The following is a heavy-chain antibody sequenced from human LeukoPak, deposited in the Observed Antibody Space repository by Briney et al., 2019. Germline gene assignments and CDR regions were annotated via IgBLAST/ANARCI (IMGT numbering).Heavy chain of an antibody. CDR2: FDPEDGET. D-gene: IGHD3-3*01. CDR1: GYTLTELS. J-gene: IGHJ5*02. CDR3: ATDGKGLRFLEWLFS. V-gene: IGHV1-24*01. Sequence: ASVKVSCKVPGYTLTELSMHWVRQAPGKGLEWMGGFDPEDGETIYAQKFQGRVTMTEDTSADTAYMELSSLRSEDTAVYYCATDGKGLRFLEWLFSWGQGTLVTVSS.